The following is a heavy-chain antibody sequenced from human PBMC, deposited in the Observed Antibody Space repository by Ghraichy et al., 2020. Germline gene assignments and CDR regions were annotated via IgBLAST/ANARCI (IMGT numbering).Heavy chain of an antibody. CDR3: ATGGTTYYYGMDV. CDR1: EFRVSSNY. CDR2: IYRSGRT. Sequence: GGSLRLSCAASEFRVSSNYMSWVRQAPGKGLEWVSVIYRSGRTYYADSVKGRFTISRDNSKNTVYLQMNSLRAEDMALYYCATGGTTYYYGMDVWGQGTTVTVSS. V-gene: IGHV3-53*01. D-gene: IGHD3-16*01. J-gene: IGHJ6*02.